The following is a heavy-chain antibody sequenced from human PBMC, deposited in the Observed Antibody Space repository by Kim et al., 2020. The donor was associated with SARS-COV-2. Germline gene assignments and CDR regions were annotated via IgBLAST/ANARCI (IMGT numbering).Heavy chain of an antibody. D-gene: IGHD3-22*01. CDR1: GGTFSSYA. J-gene: IGHJ6*02. CDR3: ARGYDSSGYYTYLGYYGMDV. Sequence: SVKVSCKASGGTFSSYAISWVRQAPGQGLGWMGGIIPIFGTANYAQKFQGRVTITADESTSTAYMELSSLRSEDTAVYYCARGYDSSGYYTYLGYYGMDVWGQGTTVTVSS. CDR2: IIPIFGTA. V-gene: IGHV1-69*13.